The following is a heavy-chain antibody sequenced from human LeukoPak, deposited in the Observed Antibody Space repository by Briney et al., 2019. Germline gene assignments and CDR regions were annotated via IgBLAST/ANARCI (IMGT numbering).Heavy chain of an antibody. J-gene: IGHJ4*02. CDR3: ARDYGGSSPFDY. V-gene: IGHV3-48*03. D-gene: IGHD4-23*01. Sequence: GGSLRLSCAASGFTFSSYEMHWVRQAPGRGLEWVSYISSSDSTIYYADSVKGRFTISRDNAKNSLYLQMNSLRAEDTAVYYCARDYGGSSPFDYWGQGTLVTVSS. CDR1: GFTFSSYE. CDR2: ISSSDSTI.